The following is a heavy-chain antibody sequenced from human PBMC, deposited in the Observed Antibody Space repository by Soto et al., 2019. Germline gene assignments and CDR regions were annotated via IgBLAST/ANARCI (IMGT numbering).Heavy chain of an antibody. J-gene: IGHJ6*02. D-gene: IGHD1-7*01. CDR2: IVVGSGNT. V-gene: IGHV1-58*01. Sequence: ASVKVSCKASGFTFTSSAVQWVRQARGQRLEWIGWIVVGSGNTNYAQKFQERVTITRDMSTSTAYMELSSLRSEDTAVYYCAAPFELDLRGPYYYNGMDVWGQRTTVTVS. CDR3: AAPFELDLRGPYYYNGMDV. CDR1: GFTFTSSA.